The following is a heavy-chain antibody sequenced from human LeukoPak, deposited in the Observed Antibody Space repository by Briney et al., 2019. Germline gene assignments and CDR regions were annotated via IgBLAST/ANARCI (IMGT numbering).Heavy chain of an antibody. D-gene: IGHD1-26*01. CDR1: GFTISSYW. V-gene: IGHV3-7*01. Sequence: GGSLRVSCAASGFTISSYWMSWVRQAPGKGLEWVANIKQDGSEKYYVDSVKGRFTISRDNAKNSLYLQMNSLRAEDTAVYYCAQMGETWRGFVHDYWGQGTLVTVSS. J-gene: IGHJ4*02. CDR3: AQMGETWRGFVHDY. CDR2: IKQDGSEK.